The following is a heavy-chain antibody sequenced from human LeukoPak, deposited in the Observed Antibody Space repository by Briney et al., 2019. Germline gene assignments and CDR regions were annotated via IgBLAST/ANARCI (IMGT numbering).Heavy chain of an antibody. CDR1: GLTFSSHW. V-gene: IGHV3-7*01. CDR2: IKQDGSEK. Sequence: GGSLRLSCAASGLTFSSHWMSWVRQAPGKGLEWVANIKQDGSEKYYVDSVKGRFTISRDNAKNSLYLQMNSLRAEDTAVYYCARDLLGHAFDIWGQGTMVTVSS. J-gene: IGHJ3*02. CDR3: ARDLLGHAFDI.